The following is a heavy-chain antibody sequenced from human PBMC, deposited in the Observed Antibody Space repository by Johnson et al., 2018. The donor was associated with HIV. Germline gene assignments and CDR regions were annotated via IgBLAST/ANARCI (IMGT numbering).Heavy chain of an antibody. CDR2: ISYTGGSI. CDR3: ASGEDYGGNYGALDI. Sequence: VQLVESGGGVVQPGRSLRLSCAASGFAFSSYTMHWVRQVPGKGLDWVAVISYTGGSIDYAGSVKGRFTVSRDNSKNTLYLQVNGLRVEDTAVFYCASGEDYGGNYGALDIWGQGTMVTVSS. CDR1: GFAFSSYT. D-gene: IGHD4-23*01. V-gene: IGHV3-30-3*01. J-gene: IGHJ3*02.